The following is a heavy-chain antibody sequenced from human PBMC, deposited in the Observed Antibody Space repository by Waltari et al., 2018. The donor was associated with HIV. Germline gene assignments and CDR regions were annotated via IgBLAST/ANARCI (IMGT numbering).Heavy chain of an antibody. CDR1: GFSFVLHS. CDR2: SRPTAET. V-gene: IGHV3-23*01. Sequence: EVHLLESGGALAQPGGSLKLSCAASGFSFVLHSMTWVRQAPGRGRGWVSSSRPTAETCYSDSVKGRFTIYRDNSANTVHLQMTGLRVEDTAMYYCVKGAVWGGPEGDGCWGQGTLVTVSS. J-gene: IGHJ4*02. CDR3: VKGAVWGGPEGDGC. D-gene: IGHD3-3*01.